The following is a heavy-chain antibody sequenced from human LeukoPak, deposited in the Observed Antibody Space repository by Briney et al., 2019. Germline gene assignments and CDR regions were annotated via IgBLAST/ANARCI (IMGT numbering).Heavy chain of an antibody. CDR2: IYYSGST. D-gene: IGHD4-17*01. J-gene: IGHJ4*02. V-gene: IGHV4-59*08. Sequence: TSETLSLTCTVSGGSISSYYWSWIRQPPGKGLEWIGYIYYSGSTNYNPSLKSRVTISVDTSKNQFSLKLSSVTAADTAVYYCARHGDYGDYGEVYYFDYWGQGTLVTVSS. CDR1: GGSISSYY. CDR3: ARHGDYGDYGEVYYFDY.